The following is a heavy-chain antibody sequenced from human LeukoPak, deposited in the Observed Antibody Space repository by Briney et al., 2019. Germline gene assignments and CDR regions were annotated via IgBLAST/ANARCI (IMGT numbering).Heavy chain of an antibody. Sequence: GGSLRLSCAASGFTFTSHGMHWVRQAPGKGLEWVAVISHDGSNKYYADSVKGRFTISRDNSKNTLYLQMNSLRAEDTAVYYCARDDRVDTAIPFDYWGQGTLVTVSS. CDR3: ARDDRVDTAIPFDY. D-gene: IGHD5-18*01. CDR2: ISHDGSNK. J-gene: IGHJ4*02. CDR1: GFTFTSHG. V-gene: IGHV3-30*19.